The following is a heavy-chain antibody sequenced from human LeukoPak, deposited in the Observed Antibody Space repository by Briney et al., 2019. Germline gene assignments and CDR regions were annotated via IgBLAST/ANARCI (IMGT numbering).Heavy chain of an antibody. J-gene: IGHJ4*02. D-gene: IGHD3-10*01. CDR3: ARAREDPGIDY. Sequence: ASVKVSCKASGDTFTSYDINWVRQATGQGLEWMGWMNPNSGNTGYAQKFQGRVTITRNTSISTAYMELSSLRSEDTAVYYCARAREDPGIDYWDQGTLVTVSP. CDR2: MNPNSGNT. CDR1: GDTFTSYD. V-gene: IGHV1-8*03.